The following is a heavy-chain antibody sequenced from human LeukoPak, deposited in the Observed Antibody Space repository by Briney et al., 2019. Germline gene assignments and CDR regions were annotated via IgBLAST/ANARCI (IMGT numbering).Heavy chain of an antibody. CDR2: ISGSGGST. J-gene: IGHJ4*02. CDR3: AKRVQLERAYYFDY. V-gene: IGHV3-23*01. CDR1: GFTFSKFA. Sequence: GGSPRLSCAASGFTFSKFALSWVRQAPGKGLEWVAAISGSGGSTYYADSVKGRFTISRDNSKNTLYLQMNSLRAEDTAIYYCAKRVQLERAYYFDYWGQGTLVTVSS. D-gene: IGHD1-1*01.